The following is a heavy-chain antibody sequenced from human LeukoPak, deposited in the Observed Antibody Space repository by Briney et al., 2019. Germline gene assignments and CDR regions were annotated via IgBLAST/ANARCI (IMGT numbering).Heavy chain of an antibody. D-gene: IGHD5-18*01. Sequence: PGGSLRLSCAASGFTFSNYEFNWVRQAPAKGLEWVSYISSSGRNIYYADSVKGRFTISRDNAKNSLYLQMNSLRAEDTAVYYCARDLVQLWSKDFWGQGTLVTVSS. V-gene: IGHV3-48*03. CDR3: ARDLVQLWSKDF. J-gene: IGHJ4*02. CDR1: GFTFSNYE. CDR2: ISSSGRNI.